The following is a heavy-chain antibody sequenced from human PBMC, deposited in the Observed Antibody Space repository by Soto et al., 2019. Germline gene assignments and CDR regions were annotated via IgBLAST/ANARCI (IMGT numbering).Heavy chain of an antibody. CDR1: GGSISSSNW. CDR2: ICDSGS. CDR3: ARVFTPNIAAAGTFDY. J-gene: IGHJ4*02. Sequence: PSETLSLTCDVSGGSISSSNWWSWVRQPPEEGLEWIGEICDSGSTKSTNYNPSLKSRVTISVDKSKNQFSLKLSSVTAADTAVYYCARVFTPNIAAAGTFDYWGQGTLVTVSS. V-gene: IGHV4-4*02. D-gene: IGHD6-13*01.